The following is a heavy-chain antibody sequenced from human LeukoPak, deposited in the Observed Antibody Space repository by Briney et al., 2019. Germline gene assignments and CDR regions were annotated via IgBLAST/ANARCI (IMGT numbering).Heavy chain of an antibody. CDR1: GGSISSYY. CDR2: IYYSGIT. CDR3: ASRVGVYDYVWGSYRSGYWFDP. V-gene: IGHV4-59*12. D-gene: IGHD3-16*02. Sequence: KPSETLSLTCTVSGGSISSYYWSWIRQPPGKGLERIGYIYYSGITNYNPSLKSRVTISLDTSKNQFSLKLSSVTAADTAVYYCASRVGVYDYVWGSYRSGYWFDPWGQGTLVTVSS. J-gene: IGHJ5*02.